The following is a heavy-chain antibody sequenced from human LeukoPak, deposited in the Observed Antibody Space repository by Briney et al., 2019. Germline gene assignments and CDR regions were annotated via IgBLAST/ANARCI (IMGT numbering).Heavy chain of an antibody. Sequence: PGGSLRLSCAASGFTFSSYGMHWVRQAPGKGLEWVAVIWYDGSNKYYADSVKGRFTISRDNSKNTLYLQMNSLRAEDTAVYYCAKFYYGDYDDAFDIWGQGTMVTVSS. J-gene: IGHJ3*02. D-gene: IGHD4-17*01. CDR3: AKFYYGDYDDAFDI. CDR2: IWYDGSNK. V-gene: IGHV3-33*06. CDR1: GFTFSSYG.